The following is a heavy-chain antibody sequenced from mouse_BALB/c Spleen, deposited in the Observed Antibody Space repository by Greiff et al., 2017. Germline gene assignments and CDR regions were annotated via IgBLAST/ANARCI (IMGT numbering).Heavy chain of an antibody. CDR2: ISNGGGST. J-gene: IGHJ4*01. Sequence: EVKVVESGGGLVQPGGSLKLSCAASGFTFSSYTMSWVRQTPEKRLEWVAYISNGGGSTYYPDTVKGRFTISRDNAKNTLYLQMSSLKSEDTAMYYCAREGGYYAMDYWGQGTSVTVSS. CDR1: GFTFSSYT. D-gene: IGHD1-1*02. CDR3: AREGGYYAMDY. V-gene: IGHV5-12-2*01.